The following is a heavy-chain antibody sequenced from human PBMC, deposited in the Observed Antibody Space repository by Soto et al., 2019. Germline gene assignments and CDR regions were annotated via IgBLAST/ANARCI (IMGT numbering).Heavy chain of an antibody. CDR1: GFTFSNAW. CDR2: IKSKTDGGTT. D-gene: IGHD5-18*01. CDR3: TTALGIQLWLRGYYYYGMDV. J-gene: IGHJ6*02. Sequence: GESLKISCAASGFTFSNAWMNWVRQAPGKGLEWVGRIKSKTDGGTTDYAAPVKGRFTISRDDSKNTLYLQMNSLKTEDTAVYYCTTALGIQLWLRGYYYYGMDVWGQGTTVTVSS. V-gene: IGHV3-15*07.